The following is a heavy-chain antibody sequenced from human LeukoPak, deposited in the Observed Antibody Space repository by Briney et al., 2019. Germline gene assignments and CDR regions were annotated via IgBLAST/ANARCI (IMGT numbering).Heavy chain of an antibody. D-gene: IGHD3-22*01. CDR3: ARGYYYDSSGYYYDCFDY. V-gene: IGHV1-18*01. J-gene: IGHJ4*02. CDR1: GYTFTSYG. Sequence: ASVKVSCMASGYTFTSYGISWVRQAPGQGLVWMGWISAYNGKTNYALNLQGRVTMTIDTSTSTAYMELRSLRSDDTAVYYCARGYYYDSSGYYYDCFDYWGQGTLVTVSS. CDR2: ISAYNGKT.